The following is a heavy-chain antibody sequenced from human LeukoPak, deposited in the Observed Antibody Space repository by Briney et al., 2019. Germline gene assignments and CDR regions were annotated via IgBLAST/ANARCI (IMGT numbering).Heavy chain of an antibody. D-gene: IGHD2-8*02. J-gene: IGHJ5*01. Sequence: GGSLRLSCGGSGFALKSYSLTWVRQAPGKGLEWVSSISSTSTYIHYADSVKGRFTISRDNVDNVVYLEMNGLRAEDTATYYCARVAVSGPTGWFDSWGQGTMVTVSS. V-gene: IGHV3-21*01. CDR1: GFALKSYS. CDR2: ISSTSTYI. CDR3: ARVAVSGPTGWFDS.